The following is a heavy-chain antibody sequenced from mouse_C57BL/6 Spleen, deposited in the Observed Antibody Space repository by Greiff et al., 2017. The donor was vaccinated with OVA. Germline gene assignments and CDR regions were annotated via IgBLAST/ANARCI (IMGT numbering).Heavy chain of an antibody. CDR3: ARTHTNRYAMDY. CDR2: IYPGDGDT. Sequence: QVQLQQSGAELVKPGASVKISCKASGYAFSIYWMNWVKQRPGKGLEWIGQIYPGDGDTNYNGKFKGKATLTADKSSSTAYMQLSSLTSEDSAVYFGARTHTNRYAMDYWGQGTSATNSS. V-gene: IGHV1-80*01. CDR1: GYAFSIYW. D-gene: IGHD1-1*01. J-gene: IGHJ4*01.